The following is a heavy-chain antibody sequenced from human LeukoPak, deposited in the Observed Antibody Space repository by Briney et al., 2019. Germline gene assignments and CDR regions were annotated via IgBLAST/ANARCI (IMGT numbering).Heavy chain of an antibody. V-gene: IGHV3-15*01. CDR2: IKSKTDGGTT. CDR1: GFTFSNAW. J-gene: IGHJ4*02. D-gene: IGHD3-9*01. Sequence: GGSLRLSCAASGFTFSNAWMSWVRQAPGKGLEWVGRIKSKTDGGTTDYAAPVKGRFTISRDDSKNTPYLQMNSLKTEDTAVYYCTTEYYDILTGSRSYRGYWGQGTLVTVSS. CDR3: TTEYYDILTGSRSYRGY.